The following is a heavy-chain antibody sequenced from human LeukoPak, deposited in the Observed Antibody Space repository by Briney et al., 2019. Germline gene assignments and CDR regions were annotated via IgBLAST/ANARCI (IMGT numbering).Heavy chain of an antibody. J-gene: IGHJ4*02. D-gene: IGHD2-2*02. CDR1: GFTFHNYW. V-gene: IGHV3-74*01. CDR3: TRDQYTSSSH. CDR2: INDDGSDT. Sequence: PGGSLRLSCAASGFTFHNYWMHWVRQAPGKGLVWVSRINDDGSDTSYADSVKGRFTMSRDNAKNTLYLQMDSLRVEDTAVYHCTRDQYTSSSHWGQGTLVTVSS.